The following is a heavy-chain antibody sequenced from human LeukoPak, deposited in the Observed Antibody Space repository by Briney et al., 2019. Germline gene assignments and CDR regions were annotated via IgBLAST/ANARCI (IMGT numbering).Heavy chain of an antibody. CDR1: GFTFTNYA. CDR2: IRSKTHGGTT. V-gene: IGHV3-49*04. J-gene: IGHJ4*02. Sequence: GGSLRLSCAASGFTFTNYAMSWVRQAPGKGLEWVGFIRSKTHGGTTEFAAPVKGRFSISRDDSKRIAYLQMNSLKTEDTAVYYCTRDGIPETNWSGYYIDYWGQGTLVTVSS. D-gene: IGHD3-3*01. CDR3: TRDGIPETNWSGYYIDY.